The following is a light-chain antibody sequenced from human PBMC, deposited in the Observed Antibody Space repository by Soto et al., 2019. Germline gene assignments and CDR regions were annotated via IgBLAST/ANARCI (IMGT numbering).Light chain of an antibody. Sequence: QSVLKQPASVSGSPGQSITIICTGTSSDVGGYNYVSWYQQHPGKAPKLMIYDVSNRPSGVSNRFSGSKSGNTASLTISGLHAEDEADYYCSSYTSSSTLVFGGGTKVTVL. CDR2: DVS. J-gene: IGLJ2*01. V-gene: IGLV2-14*01. CDR3: SSYTSSSTLV. CDR1: SSDVGGYNY.